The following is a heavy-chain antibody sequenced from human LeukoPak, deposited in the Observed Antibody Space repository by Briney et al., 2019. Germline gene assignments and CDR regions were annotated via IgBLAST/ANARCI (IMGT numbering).Heavy chain of an antibody. Sequence: SETLSLTCTVSGGSISSYYWSWIRQPPGKGLEWIGYIYYSGSTNYNPSLKSRVTISVDTSKNQFSLKLSSVTAADTAVYYCASAQSQYYDFWSGYFAPVDYYYYYYMDVSGKGTTVTASS. CDR2: IYYSGST. V-gene: IGHV4-59*01. J-gene: IGHJ6*03. D-gene: IGHD3-3*01. CDR3: ASAQSQYYDFWSGYFAPVDYYYYYYMDV. CDR1: GGSISSYY.